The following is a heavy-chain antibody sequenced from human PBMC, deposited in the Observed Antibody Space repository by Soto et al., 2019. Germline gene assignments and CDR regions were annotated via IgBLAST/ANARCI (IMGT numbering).Heavy chain of an antibody. CDR3: ARDISAQTTWGGWFDP. D-gene: IGHD1-1*01. CDR1: GDSVSNSGYF. V-gene: IGHV4-61*08. CDR2: ISYSGST. Sequence: QVQLQESGPGLVKPSETLSLICTVFGDSVSNSGYFWSWIRQPPGKGLEWIGYISYSGSTKYNYSLKSRITISVDTSNNQFSLRMNSVTAADTAVYFCARDISAQTTWGGWFDPWGQGTLVTVSS. J-gene: IGHJ5*02.